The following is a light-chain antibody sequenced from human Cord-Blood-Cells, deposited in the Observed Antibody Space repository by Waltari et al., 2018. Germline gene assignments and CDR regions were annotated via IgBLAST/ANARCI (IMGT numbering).Light chain of an antibody. CDR2: AAS. CDR1: QSISSY. J-gene: IGKJ2*01. Sequence: DIQMTQSPSSLSASVGDRVTITCRASQSISSYLNWYQQTPGKGPKLLIYAASSLQSGVPSRFSGSGSGTDFTLTISSLQPEDFATYYCQQSYRTPYTFGQGTKLEIK. CDR3: QQSYRTPYT. V-gene: IGKV1-39*01.